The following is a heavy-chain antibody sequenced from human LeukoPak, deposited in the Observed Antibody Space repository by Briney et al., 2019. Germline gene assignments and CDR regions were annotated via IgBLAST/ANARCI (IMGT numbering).Heavy chain of an antibody. D-gene: IGHD1-26*01. CDR1: GGSISSYY. V-gene: IGHV4-59*01. J-gene: IGHJ4*02. Sequence: PSETLSLTCTVSGGSISSYYWSWIRQPPGKGLEWIGYIYYSGSTNYNPSLKSRVNISVDTSKSQFSLKLSSVTAADTAVYYCARDGYSGSYYDYWGQGTLVTVSS. CDR2: IYYSGST. CDR3: ARDGYSGSYYDY.